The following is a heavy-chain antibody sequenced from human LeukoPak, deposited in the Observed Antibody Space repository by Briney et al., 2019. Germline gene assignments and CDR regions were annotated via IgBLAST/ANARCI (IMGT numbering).Heavy chain of an antibody. CDR3: AKGDCYDSIGRSYCHYYMDV. V-gene: IGHV3-23*01. Sequence: GGSLRLSCAASRFTFSSYAMSWVRQAPGKGLEWVSAISGNGGSTYYADSVKGRFTISRDNSKNTLYLQMNSLRAEDTAVYYCAKGDCYDSIGRSYCHYYMDVWGKGTTVTVSS. CDR2: ISGNGGST. CDR1: RFTFSSYA. J-gene: IGHJ6*03. D-gene: IGHD3-22*01.